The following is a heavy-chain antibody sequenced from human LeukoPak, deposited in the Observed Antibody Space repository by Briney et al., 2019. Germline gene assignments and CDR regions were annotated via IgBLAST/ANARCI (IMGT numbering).Heavy chain of an antibody. J-gene: IGHJ4*02. D-gene: IGHD5-18*01. Sequence: PSETLSLTCTVSGGSITSGGYFWNWICQHPGKGLEWIGYIDYSGSTYYNPSLKSRITISVDTSKNQFSLKVSSVTAADTAVYYCAGRGFMVIDYWGQGTLVTVSS. CDR1: GGSITSGGYF. V-gene: IGHV4-31*03. CDR3: AGRGFMVIDY. CDR2: IDYSGST.